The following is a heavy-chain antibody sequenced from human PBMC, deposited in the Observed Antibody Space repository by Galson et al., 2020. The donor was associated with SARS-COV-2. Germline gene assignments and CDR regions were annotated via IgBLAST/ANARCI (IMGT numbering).Heavy chain of an antibody. CDR3: AHYSNRGQHFEF. V-gene: IGHV2-5*02. J-gene: IGHJ4*02. CDR2: IYWDDDK. Sequence: KALEWLALIYWDDDKRYSPSLKSRLTVTKDTSKNQVVLTMTNMDPVDTATYYCAHYSNRGQHFEFWGQGTLVTVSS. D-gene: IGHD4-4*01.